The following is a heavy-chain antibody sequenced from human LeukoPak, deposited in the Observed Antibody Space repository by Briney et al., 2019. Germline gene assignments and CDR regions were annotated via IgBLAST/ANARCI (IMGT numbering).Heavy chain of an antibody. J-gene: IGHJ4*02. D-gene: IGHD3-22*01. Sequence: GESLSLSCAASGFTFSNYWMHWVRQAPGKGLVWVSRINSDGRSTSYADSVKGRFTISRDNAKNTLYLQMNSLRAEDTAVYYCARDYYDSSGYRPYDFWGQGILVTVSS. CDR2: INSDGRST. V-gene: IGHV3-74*01. CDR3: ARDYYDSSGYRPYDF. CDR1: GFTFSNYW.